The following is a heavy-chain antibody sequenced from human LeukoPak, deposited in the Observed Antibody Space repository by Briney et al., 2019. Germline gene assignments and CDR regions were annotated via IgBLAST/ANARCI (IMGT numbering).Heavy chain of an antibody. Sequence: GASVKVSCKASGYTFTSYYMHWVRQAPGQGLEWMGIINPNGGSTSYAQKFQGRVTMTRDTSTSTVYMELSSLRSEDTAVYYCARPLDYGDYVNAFDIWGQGTMVTVSS. J-gene: IGHJ3*02. CDR3: ARPLDYGDYVNAFDI. D-gene: IGHD4-17*01. CDR2: INPNGGST. V-gene: IGHV1-46*01. CDR1: GYTFTSYY.